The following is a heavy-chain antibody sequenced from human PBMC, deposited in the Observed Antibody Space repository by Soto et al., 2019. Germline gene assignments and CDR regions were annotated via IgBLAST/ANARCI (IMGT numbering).Heavy chain of an antibody. CDR2: IDWEYDK. CDR1: GGSISSYY. CDR3: ARAYYYGSGRGLDI. Sequence: TLSLTCTVSGGSISSYYWSWIRQPPGKALEWLARIDWEYDKYYTTSLKTRLTISKDTSKNQVVLRMTNMDPVDTATYYCARAYYYGSGRGLDIWGQGTMVTVSS. J-gene: IGHJ3*02. D-gene: IGHD3-10*01. V-gene: IGHV2-70*11.